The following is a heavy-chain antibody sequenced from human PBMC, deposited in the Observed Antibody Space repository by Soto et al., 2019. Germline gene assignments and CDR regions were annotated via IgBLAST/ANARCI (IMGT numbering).Heavy chain of an antibody. J-gene: IGHJ4*02. CDR1: GGSISSYY. V-gene: IGHV4-59*01. D-gene: IGHD3-16*02. CDR3: ARGSDVITFGGVIESFDY. CDR2: IYYSGST. Sequence: SETLSLTCTVSGGSISSYYWSWIRQPPGKGLEWIGYIYYSGSTNYNPSLKSRVTISVDTSKNQFSLKLSSVTAADTAVYYCARGSDVITFGGVIESFDYWGQGTLVTVSS.